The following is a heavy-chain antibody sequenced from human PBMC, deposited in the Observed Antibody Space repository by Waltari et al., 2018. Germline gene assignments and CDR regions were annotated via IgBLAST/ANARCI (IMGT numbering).Heavy chain of an antibody. D-gene: IGHD2-15*01. V-gene: IGHV3-48*04. CDR1: GFIVSTYS. CDR2: ISGSSRTI. CDR3: ARDKTPVDY. Sequence: EVQLVESGGGLVQPGGAVRLACAASGFIVSTYSMNWVRQAPGKGLEWLSYISGSSRTIYYAGSVKCRFTISRDNAKNSLYLHMNSLRAEDTAIYYCARDKTPVDYRGQGTLVTVSS. J-gene: IGHJ4*02.